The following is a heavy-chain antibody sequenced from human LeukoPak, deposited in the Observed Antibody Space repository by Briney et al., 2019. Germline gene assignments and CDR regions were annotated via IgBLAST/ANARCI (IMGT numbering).Heavy chain of an antibody. V-gene: IGHV4-34*09. CDR1: GGSFSGYY. Sequence: PSETLSLTCAVYGGSFSGYYWSWIRQPPGKGLEWIGEINHSGSTNYNPSLKSRVTISVDTSKNQFSLKLSSVTAADTAVYYCARDPTRSGFDYWGQGTLVTVSS. D-gene: IGHD3-3*01. CDR2: INHSGST. CDR3: ARDPTRSGFDY. J-gene: IGHJ4*02.